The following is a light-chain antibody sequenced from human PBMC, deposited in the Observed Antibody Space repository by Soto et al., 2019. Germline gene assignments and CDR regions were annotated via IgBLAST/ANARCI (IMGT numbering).Light chain of an antibody. Sequence: QSVLTQPPSVSGAPGQRVTISCTGSSSNIGAGYDVHWYQQLPGTAPKLLIYGNNNRPSEVPDRFSGSKSGTSASLAITGLQAEDEADYYCQSYDSSLSGLVFGTGTKVTVL. J-gene: IGLJ1*01. CDR1: SSNIGAGYD. CDR3: QSYDSSLSGLV. CDR2: GNN. V-gene: IGLV1-40*01.